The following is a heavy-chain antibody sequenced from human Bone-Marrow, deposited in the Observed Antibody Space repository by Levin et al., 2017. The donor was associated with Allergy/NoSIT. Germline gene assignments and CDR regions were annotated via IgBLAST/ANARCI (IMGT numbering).Heavy chain of an antibody. V-gene: IGHV5-51*01. J-gene: IGHJ5*02. Sequence: GESLKISCKGFGYDFSTYWIGWIRHTPGKGLEWMGSIFPGDSDIRYSPSFEGLVIMSADKSLSTAYLQWNAVQASDTAMYYCARRGRVVTTNIFDPWGQGTLVTVS. CDR3: ARRGRVVTTNIFDP. CDR2: IFPGDSDI. D-gene: IGHD2-21*02. CDR1: GYDFSTYW.